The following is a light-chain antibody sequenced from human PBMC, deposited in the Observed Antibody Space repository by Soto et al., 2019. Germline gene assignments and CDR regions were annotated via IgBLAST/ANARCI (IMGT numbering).Light chain of an antibody. CDR1: QSISSY. CDR3: QQSYSTPYT. J-gene: IGKJ2*01. V-gene: IGKV1-39*01. CDR2: AAS. Sequence: DIQMTQSPSSLSASVGDRVTITCRASQSISSYLNWYQQKPGKAPKLLVYAASSLQSRVPSRFSGSGSGTDFPLTISSLQPEDFATYYCQQSYSTPYTFGQGTKLEIK.